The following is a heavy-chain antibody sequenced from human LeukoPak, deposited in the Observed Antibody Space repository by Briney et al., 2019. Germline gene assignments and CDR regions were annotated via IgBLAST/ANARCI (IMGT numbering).Heavy chain of an antibody. V-gene: IGHV4-39*01. D-gene: IGHD2-15*01. CDR3: ARRVVAAILDAFDI. CDR1: GFTFSSYSMN. J-gene: IGHJ3*02. Sequence: GSLRLSCAASGFTFSSYSMNWVRQAPGKGLEWIGSIYYSESTYYNPSLKSRVTISVDTTKNQFSLKLSSVTAADTAVYYCARRVVAAILDAFDIWGQGTMVTVSS. CDR2: IYYSEST.